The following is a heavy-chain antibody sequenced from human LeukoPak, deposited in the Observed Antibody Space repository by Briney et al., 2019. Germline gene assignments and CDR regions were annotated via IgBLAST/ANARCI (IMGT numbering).Heavy chain of an antibody. CDR2: IYYSGST. V-gene: IGHV4-59*01. J-gene: IGHJ4*02. D-gene: IGHD3-16*02. Sequence: PSETLSLTCTVSGGSISSYYWSWIRQPPGKGLEWIGYIYYSGSTNYNPSLKSRVTISVDTSKNQFSLSLTSVTAADTAVYYCARDRPTYSYSYFDYWGQGILVTVSS. CDR3: ARDRPTYSYSYFDY. CDR1: GGSISSYY.